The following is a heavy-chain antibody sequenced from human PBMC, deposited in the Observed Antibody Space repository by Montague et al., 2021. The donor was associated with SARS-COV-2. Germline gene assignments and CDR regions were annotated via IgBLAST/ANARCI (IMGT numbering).Heavy chain of an antibody. CDR3: ARFFGPYYYGLDV. Sequence: SETLSLTCTVSGGSLSTYYWSWIRQPPGKGLECIGYIYYTGNTNYNPSLKSRVTISVDTSKNQFSLKLGFVTAADTAVYYCARFFGPYYYGLDVWGQGTTVTVSS. J-gene: IGHJ6*02. CDR1: GGSLSTYY. V-gene: IGHV4-59*13. CDR2: IYYTGNT. D-gene: IGHD3-10*01.